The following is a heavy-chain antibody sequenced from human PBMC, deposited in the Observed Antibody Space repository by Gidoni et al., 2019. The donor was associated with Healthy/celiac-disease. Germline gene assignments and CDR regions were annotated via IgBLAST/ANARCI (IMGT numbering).Heavy chain of an antibody. CDR3: ARGYSSGGRDAFDI. Sequence: QVQLVESGGGVVQPGRSLRLSCAASGFTFSSYGMHWVRQAPGKGLEWVAVIWYDGSNKYYADSVKGRFTISRDNSKNTLYLQMNSLRAEDTAVYYCARGYSSGGRDAFDIWGQGTMSPSLQ. D-gene: IGHD6-19*01. J-gene: IGHJ3*02. CDR2: IWYDGSNK. CDR1: GFTFSSYG. V-gene: IGHV3-33*01.